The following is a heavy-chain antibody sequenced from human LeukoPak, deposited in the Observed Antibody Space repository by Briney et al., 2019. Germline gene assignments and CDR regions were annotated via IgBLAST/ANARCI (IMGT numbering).Heavy chain of an antibody. J-gene: IGHJ4*02. D-gene: IGHD6-13*01. CDR2: ISSSSSYI. Sequence: GGSLRLSCTASGFTFSSYSMTWVRQAPGKGLQCVSAISSSSSYIYYADSVKGRFTISRDNAKNSLYLQMNSLRAEDTAVYYCARDPGSSSWYGGTFDYWGQGTLVTVSS. CDR3: ARDPGSSSWYGGTFDY. CDR1: GFTFSSYS. V-gene: IGHV3-21*01.